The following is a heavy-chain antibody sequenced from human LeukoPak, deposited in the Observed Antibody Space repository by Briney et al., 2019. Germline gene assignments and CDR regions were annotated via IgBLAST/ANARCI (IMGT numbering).Heavy chain of an antibody. Sequence: GESLKISYKGSGYTFSSYWIGWVRQMPGKGMEWMGIIYPGDSDTRYSPSLQGQVTISVDTSIGTAYLQWSSLRASDTAIYYCARQNDFRLDYWGQGTLVTVSS. J-gene: IGHJ4*02. D-gene: IGHD3-3*01. CDR2: IYPGDSDT. CDR1: GYTFSSYW. CDR3: ARQNDFRLDY. V-gene: IGHV5-51*01.